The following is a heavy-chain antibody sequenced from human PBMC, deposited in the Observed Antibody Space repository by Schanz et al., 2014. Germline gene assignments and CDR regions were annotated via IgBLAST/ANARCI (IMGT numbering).Heavy chain of an antibody. CDR2: IIPILGIA. CDR1: GGTFSTYT. V-gene: IGHV1-69*04. Sequence: QVQLVQSGAEVKKPGASVKVSCKASGGTFSTYTISWVRQAPGQGLEWMGRIIPILGIANYAQKFQGRVTITADKSTTTAYVELNSLNSDDTAVYYCARGGGPEDVFDIWGQGTILTVSS. J-gene: IGHJ3*02. CDR3: ARGGGPEDVFDI. D-gene: IGHD5-12*01.